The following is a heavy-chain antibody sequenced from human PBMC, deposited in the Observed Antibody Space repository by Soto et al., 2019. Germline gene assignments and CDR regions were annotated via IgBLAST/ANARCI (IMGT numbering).Heavy chain of an antibody. D-gene: IGHD3-22*01. J-gene: IGHJ4*02. CDR2: IYYSGRT. CDR3: ARAPYYYDSSGYCLDS. V-gene: IGHV4-30-4*01. Sequence: SETQCLTSTVSDGYIRSGDYYWSWIRQPPGKGLEWIGYIYYSGRTYYNPSLKSRVSISVDTSKNQFSLRLSSVTAADTAVYYCARAPYYYDSSGYCLDSWGQGTLVTVSS. CDR1: DGYIRSGDYY.